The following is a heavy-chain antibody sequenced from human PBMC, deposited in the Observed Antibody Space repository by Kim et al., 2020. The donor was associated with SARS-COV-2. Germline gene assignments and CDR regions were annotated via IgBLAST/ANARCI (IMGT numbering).Heavy chain of an antibody. J-gene: IGHJ4*02. V-gene: IGHV3-23*01. CDR3: MKGGWGWIWDH. Sequence: GGSLRLSCTTSGFTFIGHAMSWVRQAPGQGLEWVSSIDGSDGTTYYVDSVKGRFTISRDDAKNTLYLQMRALRADETASYYCMKGGWGWIWDHWGQGTLVTVS. CDR1: GFTFIGHA. D-gene: IGHD2-2*03. CDR2: IDGSDGTT.